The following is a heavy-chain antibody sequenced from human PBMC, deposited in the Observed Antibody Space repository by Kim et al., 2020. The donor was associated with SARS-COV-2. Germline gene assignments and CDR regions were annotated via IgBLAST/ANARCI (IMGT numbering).Heavy chain of an antibody. V-gene: IGHV1-69*13. D-gene: IGHD2-21*01. J-gene: IGHJ4*02. CDR2: IIPVFGTA. CDR3: ARDAAALGSIVNYSPRYFDD. Sequence: SVKVSCKAPGDTFNSYGITWVRHAPGQGLEWIGGIIPVFGTANYAPKFQGRITITADESTGTIYLDLSSLRSDDTAVYYCARDAAALGSIVNYSPRYFDDWGQGTLVTVSS. CDR1: GDTFNSYG.